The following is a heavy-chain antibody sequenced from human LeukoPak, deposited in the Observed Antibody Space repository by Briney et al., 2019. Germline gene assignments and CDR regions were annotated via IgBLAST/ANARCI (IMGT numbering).Heavy chain of an antibody. D-gene: IGHD2-15*01. CDR3: AREIYCSGGSCYSPAYYYYGMDV. V-gene: IGHV3-23*01. CDR2: ISGSGGST. J-gene: IGHJ6*02. CDR1: GFTFSSYA. Sequence: GGSLRLSCAASGFTFSSYAMSWVRQAPGKGLEWVSAISGSGGSTYYADSVKGRFSISRDNSKNTLYLQMNSLRAEDTAVYYCAREIYCSGGSCYSPAYYYYGMDVWGQGATVTVSS.